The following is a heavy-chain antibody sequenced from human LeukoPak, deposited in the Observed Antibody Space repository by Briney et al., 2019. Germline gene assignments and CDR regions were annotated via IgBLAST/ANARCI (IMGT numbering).Heavy chain of an antibody. CDR2: IKQDGSET. J-gene: IGHJ4*02. CDR3: LAGGDRAITSF. Sequence: PGGSLRLSCAASGFPFSTHWMRWVRQSPGKRLEWVANIKQDGSETYYVDSVKGRFTISRDNSKNSLYLQMNSLRAEDTAVYYCLAGGDRAITSFWGQGTLVTVSS. V-gene: IGHV3-7*01. CDR1: GFPFSTHW. D-gene: IGHD2-21*01.